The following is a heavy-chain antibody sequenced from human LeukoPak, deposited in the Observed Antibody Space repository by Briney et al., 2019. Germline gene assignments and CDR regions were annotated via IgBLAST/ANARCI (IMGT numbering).Heavy chain of an antibody. V-gene: IGHV3-21*01. CDR3: AKAYYDSSGYSYYFDY. Sequence: GGSLRLSCAASGFPFSAYSMNWVRQAPGKGLEWGSSISGSSRYMFYAESVRGGFTISRDNAKNTLYLQMNTLRAEDTAVYYCAKAYYDSSGYSYYFDYWGQGTLVTVSS. J-gene: IGHJ4*02. CDR1: GFPFSAYS. CDR2: ISGSSRYM. D-gene: IGHD3-22*01.